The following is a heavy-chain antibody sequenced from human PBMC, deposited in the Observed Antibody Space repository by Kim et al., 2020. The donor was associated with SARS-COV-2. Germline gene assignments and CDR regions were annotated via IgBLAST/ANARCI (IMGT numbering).Heavy chain of an antibody. Sequence: SETLSLTCTVSGGSISSGGYYWSWIRQHPGKGLEWIGYIYYSGSTYYNPSLKSRVTISVDTSKNQFSLKLSSVTAADTAVYYCASTEEKEFWAWFDPWGQGTLVTVSS. D-gene: IGHD3-10*01. CDR2: IYYSGST. V-gene: IGHV4-31*03. J-gene: IGHJ5*02. CDR3: ASTEEKEFWAWFDP. CDR1: GGSISSGGYY.